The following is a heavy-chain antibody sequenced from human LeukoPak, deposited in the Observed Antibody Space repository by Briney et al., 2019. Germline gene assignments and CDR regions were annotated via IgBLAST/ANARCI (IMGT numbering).Heavy chain of an antibody. D-gene: IGHD6-19*01. V-gene: IGHV5-10-1*01. CDR3: ARRSSGWYDFDY. Sequence: PGESLRISCKGSGYSFTSYWISWVRQLPGKGREWMGRIDPSDSYTNYSPSFQGHVTISADKSISTAYLQWSSLKASDTAMYYCARRSSGWYDFDYWGQGTLVTVSS. CDR2: IDPSDSYT. J-gene: IGHJ4*02. CDR1: GYSFTSYW.